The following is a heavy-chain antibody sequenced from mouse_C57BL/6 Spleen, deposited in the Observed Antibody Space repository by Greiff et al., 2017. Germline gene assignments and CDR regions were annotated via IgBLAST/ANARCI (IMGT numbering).Heavy chain of an antibody. Sequence: VQLQESGAELARPGASVKLSCKASGYTFTSYGISWVKQRTGQGLEWIGEIYPRSGNTYYNEKFKGKATLTADKSSSTAYMELRSLTSEDSAVYFCARGDLWSDAMDYWGQGTSVTVSS. V-gene: IGHV1-81*01. CDR2: IYPRSGNT. J-gene: IGHJ4*01. CDR3: ARGDLWSDAMDY. D-gene: IGHD1-1*02. CDR1: GYTFTSYG.